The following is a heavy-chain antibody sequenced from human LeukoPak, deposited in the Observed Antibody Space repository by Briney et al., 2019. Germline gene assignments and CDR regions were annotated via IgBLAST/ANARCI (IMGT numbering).Heavy chain of an antibody. CDR1: GFTFSSYA. CDR3: AKSIEIKPNYYYYYGMDV. Sequence: PGGSLRLSCAASGFTFSSYAMSWVRQAPGKGLEWVSAISGSGGSTYYADSVKGRFTISRDNSKNTLYLQMNSLRAEDTAVCYCAKSIEIKPNYYYYYGMDVWGQGTTVTVSS. V-gene: IGHV3-23*01. J-gene: IGHJ6*02. CDR2: ISGSGGST. D-gene: IGHD1-14*01.